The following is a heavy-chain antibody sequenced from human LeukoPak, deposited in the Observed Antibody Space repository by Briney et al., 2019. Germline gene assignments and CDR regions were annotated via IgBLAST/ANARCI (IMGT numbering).Heavy chain of an antibody. CDR3: ARQTYGDYVNGVDY. V-gene: IGHV5-51*01. J-gene: IGHJ4*02. Sequence: GESLRISCKGSGYSFSIYWIGWVRQMPGKGLEWMGIIYPGDSDTRYSPSFQGQVTISVDKSISTAYLKWSSLKASDTAMYYCARQTYGDYVNGVDYWGQGTLVTVSS. CDR1: GYSFSIYW. CDR2: IYPGDSDT. D-gene: IGHD4-17*01.